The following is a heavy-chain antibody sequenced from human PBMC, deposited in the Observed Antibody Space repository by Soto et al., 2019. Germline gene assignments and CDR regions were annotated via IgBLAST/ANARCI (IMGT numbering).Heavy chain of an antibody. CDR3: AREKVEDTAMVREYYFDY. V-gene: IGHV1-2*04. J-gene: IGHJ4*02. CDR1: GYTFTGYY. Sequence: QVQLVQSGAEVKKPGASVKVSCKASGYTFTGYYMHWVRQAPGQGLEWMGWINPNSGGTNYAQKVQGWVTMTRDTSISTAYMELSRLRADDTAVYYCAREKVEDTAMVREYYFDYWGQGTLVTVSS. CDR2: INPNSGGT. D-gene: IGHD5-18*01.